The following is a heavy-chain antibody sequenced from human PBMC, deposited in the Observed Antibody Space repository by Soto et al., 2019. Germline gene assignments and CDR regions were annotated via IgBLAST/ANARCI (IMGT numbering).Heavy chain of an antibody. V-gene: IGHV3-53*01. CDR1: GFTVSSNY. CDR2: IYSGGST. J-gene: IGHJ4*02. CDR3: ARGVPAGDYVSYFDY. D-gene: IGHD4-17*01. Sequence: GGSLRLSCAASGFTVSSNYMSWVRQAPGKGLEWVSVIYSGGSTYYVDSVKGRFTISRDNSKNTLYLQMNSLRAEDTAVYYCARGVPAGDYVSYFDYWGQGTLVTVSS.